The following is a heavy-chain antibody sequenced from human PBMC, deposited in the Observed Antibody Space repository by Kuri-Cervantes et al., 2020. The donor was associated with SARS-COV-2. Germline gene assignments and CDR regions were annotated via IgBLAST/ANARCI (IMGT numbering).Heavy chain of an antibody. V-gene: IGHV1-18*01. D-gene: IGHD2-2*01. CDR2: ISDYNGHT. CDR1: GGTFSSFG. Sequence: ASVKVSCKASGGTFSSFGIGWVRQAPGQGLEWVGWISDYNGHTNYAQKFQGRVTMTTDTSTSTAYMELRSLGYDDTAAYYCARQCSSPDCMDYFDYWGQGTLVTVSS. J-gene: IGHJ4*02. CDR3: ARQCSSPDCMDYFDY.